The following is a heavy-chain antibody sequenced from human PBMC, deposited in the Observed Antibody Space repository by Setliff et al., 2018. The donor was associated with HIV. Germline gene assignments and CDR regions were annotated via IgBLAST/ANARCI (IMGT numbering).Heavy chain of an antibody. J-gene: IGHJ5*02. CDR2: ISYSGTT. CDR3: ARDGPPYYYGSGLDP. V-gene: IGHV4-39*07. D-gene: IGHD3-10*01. Sequence: SETLSLTCTVSGGSISSSSYCWGWIRQPPGKGLEWIGTISYSGTTYYNPSLMSRATISVETSKNQFSLKLNSVTAADTAVYYCARDGPPYYYGSGLDPWGQGTLVTVSS. CDR1: GGSISSSSYC.